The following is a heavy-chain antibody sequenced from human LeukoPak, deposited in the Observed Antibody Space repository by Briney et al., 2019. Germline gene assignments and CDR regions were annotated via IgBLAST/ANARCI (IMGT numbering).Heavy chain of an antibody. J-gene: IGHJ4*02. CDR2: FDPEDGET. CDR3: ARGTYSSGWLLDY. CDR1: GYTLTELS. D-gene: IGHD6-19*01. Sequence: ASVKVSCKVSGYTLTELSMHWVRQAPGKGLEWMGGFDPEDGETIYAQKFQGRVTMTRDTSTSTVYMELSSLRSEDTAVYYCARGTYSSGWLLDYWGQGTLVTVSS. V-gene: IGHV1-24*01.